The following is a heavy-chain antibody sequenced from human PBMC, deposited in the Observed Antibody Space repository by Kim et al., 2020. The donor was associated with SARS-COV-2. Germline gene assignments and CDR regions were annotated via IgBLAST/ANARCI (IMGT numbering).Heavy chain of an antibody. J-gene: IGHJ4*02. V-gene: IGHV4-34*01. D-gene: IGHD5-18*01. Sequence: YNPTLESRVPISGGASKNPFSLDLSAVTAADTAVYYCARDGYSYGYFDYWGQGTLVTVSS. CDR3: ARDGYSYGYFDY.